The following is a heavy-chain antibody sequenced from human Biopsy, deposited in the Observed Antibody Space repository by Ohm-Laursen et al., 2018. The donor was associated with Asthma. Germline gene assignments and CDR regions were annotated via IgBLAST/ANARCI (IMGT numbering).Heavy chain of an antibody. CDR1: GFTFRAHA. Sequence: SLRLSCSASGFTFRAHAMSWVRQAPGKGLEWVSTISGNSGITYYADSVKGRFTISRDNSQNTLYLHMDSLSAEDTAVYYCAKDRSGTWYGFDYWGQGTLVTFSS. CDR3: AKDRSGTWYGFDY. CDR2: ISGNSGIT. D-gene: IGHD6-13*01. J-gene: IGHJ4*02. V-gene: IGHV3-23*01.